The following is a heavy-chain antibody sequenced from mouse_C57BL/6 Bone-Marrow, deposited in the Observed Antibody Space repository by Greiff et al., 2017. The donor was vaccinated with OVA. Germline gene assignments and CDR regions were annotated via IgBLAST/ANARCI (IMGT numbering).Heavy chain of an antibody. Sequence: VQLQQSGPELVKPGASVKISCKASGYAFSSSWMNWVKQRPGQGLEWIGRIYPGDGDTNYNGKFKGKATLTADKSSSTAYMQLSSLTSEDSAVYFCARKAVVAPGFDYWGQGTTLTVSS. V-gene: IGHV1-82*01. CDR3: ARKAVVAPGFDY. CDR1: GYAFSSSW. J-gene: IGHJ2*01. D-gene: IGHD1-1*01. CDR2: IYPGDGDT.